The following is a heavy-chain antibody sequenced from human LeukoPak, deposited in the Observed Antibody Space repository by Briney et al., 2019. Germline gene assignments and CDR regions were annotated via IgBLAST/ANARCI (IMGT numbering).Heavy chain of an antibody. J-gene: IGHJ4*02. CDR2: INHSGST. CDR1: GGSFSGYY. D-gene: IGHD2-2*02. CDR3: VAAYRDYDY. Sequence: SETLSLTCAVYGGSFSGYYWSWIRQPPGKGLEWIGEINHSGSTNYNPSLKSRVTISVDTSKNQFSLKLSSVTAADTAVYYCVAAYRDYDYWGQGTLVTVSS. V-gene: IGHV4-34*01.